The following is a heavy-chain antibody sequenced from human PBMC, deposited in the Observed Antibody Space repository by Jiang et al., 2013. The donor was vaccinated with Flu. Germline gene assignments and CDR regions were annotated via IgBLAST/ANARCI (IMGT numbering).Heavy chain of an antibody. CDR1: GFTFSDYY. CDR3: ARDSAGYSSSWYNWFDP. D-gene: IGHD6-13*01. V-gene: IGHV3-11*01. J-gene: IGHJ5*02. Sequence: VQLLESGGGLVKPGGSLRLSCAASGFTFSDYYMSWIRQAPGKGLEWVSYISSSGSTIYYADSVKGRFTISRDNAKNSLYLQMNSLRAEDTAVYYCARDSAGYSSSWYNWFDPGARDPGPPSP. CDR2: ISSSGSTI.